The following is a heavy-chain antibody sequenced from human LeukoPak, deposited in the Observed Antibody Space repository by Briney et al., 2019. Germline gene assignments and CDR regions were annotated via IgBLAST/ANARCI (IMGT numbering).Heavy chain of an antibody. CDR1: GFTFSSYG. V-gene: IGHV3-30*18. CDR2: ISYDGSNK. CDR3: AKDLGVRYFDWLIPGSDY. Sequence: GGSLRLSCAASGFTFSSYGMHWVRQAPGKGLEWVAVISYDGSNKYYADSVKGRFTISRDNSKNTLYLHMNSLRAEDTAVYYCAKDLGVRYFDWLIPGSDYWGQGTLVTVSS. J-gene: IGHJ4*02. D-gene: IGHD3-9*01.